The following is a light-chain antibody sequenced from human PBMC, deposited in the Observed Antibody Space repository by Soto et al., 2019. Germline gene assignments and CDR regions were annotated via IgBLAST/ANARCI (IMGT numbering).Light chain of an antibody. CDR3: QHRSNWPRT. CDR2: DAS. CDR1: QSVSRY. J-gene: IGKJ2*01. V-gene: IGKV3-11*01. Sequence: EIVLTQSPATLSLSPGDTATLSCRASQSVSRYLAWYQQKPGQAPRLLIYDASNRATGIPARFSGSGSGTDFTLTIGSLEPEDFAVHYCQHRSNWPRTFGQGTKVEIK.